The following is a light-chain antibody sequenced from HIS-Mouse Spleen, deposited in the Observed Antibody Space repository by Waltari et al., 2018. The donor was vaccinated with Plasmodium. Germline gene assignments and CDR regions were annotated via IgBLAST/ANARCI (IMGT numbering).Light chain of an antibody. Sequence: SYELTQPPSVSVSPGQTARITCPGDALPTQYGYWYQQKPGQAPVLGIYKDSERPSGIPERFSGSSSGTTVTLTISGVQAEDEADYYCQSADSSGTYVFGTGTKVTVL. CDR1: ALPTQY. CDR2: KDS. J-gene: IGLJ1*01. V-gene: IGLV3-25*03. CDR3: QSADSSGTYV.